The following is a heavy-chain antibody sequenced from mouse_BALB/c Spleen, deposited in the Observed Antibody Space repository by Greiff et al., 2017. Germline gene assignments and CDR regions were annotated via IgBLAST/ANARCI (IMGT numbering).Heavy chain of an antibody. CDR1: GFTFSSYA. CDR3: ARGGDYDGYPRFAY. V-gene: IGHV5-6-5*01. J-gene: IGHJ3*01. CDR2: ISSGGST. Sequence: EVHLVESGGGLVKPGGSLKLSCAASGFTFSSYAMSWVRQTPEKRLEWVASISSGGSTYYPDSVKGRFTISRDNARNILYLQMSSLRSEDTAMYYCARGGDYDGYPRFAYWGQGTLVTVSA. D-gene: IGHD2-3*01.